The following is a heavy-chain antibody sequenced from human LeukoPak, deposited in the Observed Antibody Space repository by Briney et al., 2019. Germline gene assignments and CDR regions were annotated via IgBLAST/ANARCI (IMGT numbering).Heavy chain of an antibody. D-gene: IGHD2-2*02. CDR1: GGSISSYY. V-gene: IGHV4-4*07. J-gene: IGHJ6*03. CDR2: IYTSGST. CDR3: ARDRPLYCSSTSCYKEDYYYYYMDV. Sequence: SETLSLTCTVSGGSISSYYWSWLRQPAGKGLEWLGRIYTSGSTNYNPSLKSRVTMSVDTSKNQFSLKLSSVTAADTAVYYCARDRPLYCSSTSCYKEDYYYYYMDVWGKGTTVTVSS.